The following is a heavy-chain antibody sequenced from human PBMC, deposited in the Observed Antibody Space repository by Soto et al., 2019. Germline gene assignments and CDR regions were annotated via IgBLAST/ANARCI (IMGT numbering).Heavy chain of an antibody. D-gene: IGHD5-12*01. CDR3: ARCESSVAAIDYFDY. CDR1: GAYVSSAGYS. CDR2: VYESGRT. J-gene: IGHJ4*02. V-gene: IGHV4-30-2*01. Sequence: SETLSLTCSVSGAYVSSAGYSWSWIRQPPGKGLEWISYVYESGRTYGSVTTSYNPSLKRRVTISVDRSTNQFSLMLSSVTAADTAVYFCARCESSVAAIDYFDYWGQGSLVTVSS.